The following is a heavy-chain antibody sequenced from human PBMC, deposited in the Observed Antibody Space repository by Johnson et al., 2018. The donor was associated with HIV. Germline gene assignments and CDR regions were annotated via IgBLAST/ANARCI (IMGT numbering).Heavy chain of an antibody. CDR3: VRDDYAFHI. CDR2: ISGGGIT. CDR1: GFTFNNAW. V-gene: IGHV3-11*04. Sequence: QVQLVESGGGVVQPGGSLRLYCAASGFTFNNAWMGWVRQAPGKGLEWVSYISGGGITYYADSVRGRFTISRDNANNTLYLAMKSLRADDTAVYYCVRDDYAFHIWGQGTMVTVSS. D-gene: IGHD2-21*02. J-gene: IGHJ3*02.